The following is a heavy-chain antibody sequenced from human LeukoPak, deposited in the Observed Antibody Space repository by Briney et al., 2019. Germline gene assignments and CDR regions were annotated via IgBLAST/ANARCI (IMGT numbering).Heavy chain of an antibody. CDR3: ARAMRDGGDYGDYVVDY. Sequence: PGGSLRLSCAASGFTFSSYWMHWVRQAPGKGLVWVSRINSDGSSTSYADSVKGRFTISRDNAKNTLYLQMNSLRAEDTAVYYCARAMRDGGDYGDYVVDYWGQGTLVTVSS. CDR1: GFTFSSYW. J-gene: IGHJ4*02. CDR2: INSDGSST. D-gene: IGHD4-17*01. V-gene: IGHV3-74*01.